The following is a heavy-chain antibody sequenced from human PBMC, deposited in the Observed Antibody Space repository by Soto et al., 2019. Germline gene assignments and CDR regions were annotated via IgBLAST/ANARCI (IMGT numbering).Heavy chain of an antibody. V-gene: IGHV3-30-3*01. CDR3: ARDRRSGWSILRSWPYYFDS. CDR2: ISFNGINT. CDR1: GFTFSDYA. J-gene: IGHJ4*02. Sequence: QVQLVESGGGVVQPGRSLRLSCAGSGFTFSDYAMHWVRQAPGRGPEWLALISFNGINTYYADSVKGRFTISRDHSKNTLFLQMNTLRAQDTAVYYCARDRRSGWSILRSWPYYFDSWGQATPVTVSS. D-gene: IGHD6-19*01.